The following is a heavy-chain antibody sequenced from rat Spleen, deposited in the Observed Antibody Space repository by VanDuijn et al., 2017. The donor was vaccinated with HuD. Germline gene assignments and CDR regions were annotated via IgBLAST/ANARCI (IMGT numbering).Heavy chain of an antibody. D-gene: IGHD1-11*01. J-gene: IGHJ3*01. V-gene: IGHV5S10*01. CDR2: ISYDGSRT. Sequence: EVQLVESDGGLVQPGRSLKLSCAASGFTFSDYYMAWVRQAPTKGLEWVATISYDGSRTYYRDSVKGRFTISRDNAKSTLYLQMDSLRSEDTATYYCATRDGGYPGWGQGTLVTVSS. CDR3: ATRDGGYPG. CDR1: GFTFSDYY.